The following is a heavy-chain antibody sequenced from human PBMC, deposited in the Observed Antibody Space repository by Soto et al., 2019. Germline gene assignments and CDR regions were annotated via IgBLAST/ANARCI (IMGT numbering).Heavy chain of an antibody. CDR3: ARATAYCRRTTCYPFDY. CDR2: IYYSGTT. J-gene: IGHJ4*02. Sequence: PSETLSLTXTVSGGSIISGDYYWSWIRQPPGKGLEWIGHIYYSGTTSYNPSLKSRVSMSIASSKNQFSLELRSVTAADTAVYYCARATAYCRRTTCYPFDYWGQGTLVTVSS. D-gene: IGHD2-2*01. V-gene: IGHV4-30-4*01. CDR1: GGSIISGDYY.